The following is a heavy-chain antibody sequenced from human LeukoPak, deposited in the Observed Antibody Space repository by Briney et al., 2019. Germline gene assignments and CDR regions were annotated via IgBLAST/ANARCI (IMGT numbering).Heavy chain of an antibody. V-gene: IGHV3-30-3*01. J-gene: IGHJ6*02. CDR3: AEDGIRDFVYGMDV. D-gene: IGHD3-9*01. CDR1: GFTFSSYA. Sequence: GGSLILSCAASGFTFSSYAMHWVRQAPGKGLEWVAVISYDGSNKYYADSVKGRFTISRDNSKNTLYLQMNSLRAEDTAFFFQAEDGIRDFVYGMDVWGQGTTVTVSS. CDR2: ISYDGSNK.